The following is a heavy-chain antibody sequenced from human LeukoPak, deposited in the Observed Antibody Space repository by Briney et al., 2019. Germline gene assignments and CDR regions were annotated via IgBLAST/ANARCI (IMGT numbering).Heavy chain of an antibody. CDR3: AKPDGRASASDY. J-gene: IGHJ4*02. V-gene: IGHV3-30*18. Sequence: PGRSLRLSCAASGFTFSSYGMHWVRQAPGKGLEWVAVISYDGSNKYYADSVKGRFTISRDNSKNTLYLQMNSLRAEDTAVYYCAKPDGRASASDYWGQGTLVTVSS. D-gene: IGHD1-26*01. CDR2: ISYDGSNK. CDR1: GFTFSSYG.